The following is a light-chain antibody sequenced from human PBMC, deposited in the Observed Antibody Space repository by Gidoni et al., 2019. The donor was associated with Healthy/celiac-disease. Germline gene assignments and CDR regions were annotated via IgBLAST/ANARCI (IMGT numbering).Light chain of an antibody. V-gene: IGKV1-39*01. CDR3: QQSYSTPGGT. CDR1: QSISSY. J-gene: IGKJ2*02. Sequence: SSLSASVGDIVTITCRASQSISSYLNWYQQKPGNAPKLLIYAASSLQRGVPSRFSGSGSGTDFTLTISSLQPEDFATYYGQQSYSTPGGTFGQGTKLEIK. CDR2: AAS.